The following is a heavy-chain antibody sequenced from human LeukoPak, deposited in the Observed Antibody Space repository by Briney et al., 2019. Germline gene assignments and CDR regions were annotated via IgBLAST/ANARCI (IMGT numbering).Heavy chain of an antibody. D-gene: IGHD3-10*01. CDR1: GGTFSSYA. J-gene: IGHJ6*02. Sequence: ASVKVSCKASGGTFSSYAISWVRQAPGQGLEWMGRIIPILGIANYEQKFQGRVTITADKSTSTAYMELSSLRSEDTAVYYCASPSISYYYGSGSYYNDRTEYGMDVWGQGTTVTVSS. CDR2: IIPILGIA. V-gene: IGHV1-69*04. CDR3: ASPSISYYYGSGSYYNDRTEYGMDV.